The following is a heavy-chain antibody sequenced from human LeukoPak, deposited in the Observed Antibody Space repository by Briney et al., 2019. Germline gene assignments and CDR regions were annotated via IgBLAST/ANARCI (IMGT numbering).Heavy chain of an antibody. CDR3: ARPYSNHLFGMDV. J-gene: IGHJ6*02. CDR2: MYSGGST. V-gene: IGHV3-66*04. D-gene: IGHD4-11*01. CDR1: GFTVSSYY. Sequence: GGSLRLSCAASGFTVSSYYMTWVRQAPGKGLEWVSVMYSGGSTYYADSVKGRVAISRDNSQNTVFLQMNSVRVEDTAVYYCARPYSNHLFGMDVWGQGTAVTVSS.